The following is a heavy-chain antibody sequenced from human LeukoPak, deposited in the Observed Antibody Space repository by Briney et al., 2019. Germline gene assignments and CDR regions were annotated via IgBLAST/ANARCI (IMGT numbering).Heavy chain of an antibody. CDR1: GFTFSSYA. D-gene: IGHD2-15*01. J-gene: IGHJ4*02. V-gene: IGHV3-23*01. CDR3: AKDVVVVAALGGAFDY. CDR2: IGGSGGST. Sequence: GGSLRLSCAASGFTFSSYAMSWVRQAPGKGLEWVSAIGGSGGSTYYADSVKGRFTISRDNSKNTLYLQMNSLRAEDTAVYYCAKDVVVVAALGGAFDYWGQGTLVTVSS.